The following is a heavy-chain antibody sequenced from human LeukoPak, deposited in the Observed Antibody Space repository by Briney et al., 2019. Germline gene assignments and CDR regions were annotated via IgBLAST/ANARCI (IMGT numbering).Heavy chain of an antibody. Sequence: SETLSLTCTVSGGSISSGSYYWSWIRQPAGKGLEWIGRIYTSGSTNYNPSLKSRVTISVDTSKNQFSLKLSSVTAADTAVYYCARDGATVTDASLDYWGQGTLVTVSS. CDR3: ARDGATVTDASLDY. J-gene: IGHJ4*02. D-gene: IGHD4-17*01. V-gene: IGHV4-61*02. CDR1: GGSISSGSYY. CDR2: IYTSGST.